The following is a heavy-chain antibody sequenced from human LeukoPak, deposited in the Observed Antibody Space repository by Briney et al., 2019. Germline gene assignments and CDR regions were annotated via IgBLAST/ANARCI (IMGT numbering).Heavy chain of an antibody. D-gene: IGHD2-21*02. J-gene: IGHJ4*02. V-gene: IGHV3-30-3*01. Sequence: GGSLRLSCAASGFTFSSYAMHWVRQAPGKGLEWVALISHDGNNKKYADSVKGRFTTSRDNSKDTLYLQMNSLRAEDTALYFCGRDMLAFCGGDCYLMVDYWGQGTLVTVSS. CDR2: ISHDGNNK. CDR3: GRDMLAFCGGDCYLMVDY. CDR1: GFTFSSYA.